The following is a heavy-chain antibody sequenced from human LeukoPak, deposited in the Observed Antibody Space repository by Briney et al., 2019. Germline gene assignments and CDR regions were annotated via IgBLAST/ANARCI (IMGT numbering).Heavy chain of an antibody. CDR1: GNYW. V-gene: IGHV3-74*01. CDR2: INSDGSWT. D-gene: IGHD3-3*01. CDR3: AKDRITIFGVVIDYYYYGMDV. Sequence: GGSLRLSCAASGNYWMHWVRQVPGKGLVWVSHINSDGSWTSYADSVKGRFTISRDNSKNTLYLQMNSLRAEDTAVYYCAKDRITIFGVVIDYYYYGMDVWGQGTTVTVSS. J-gene: IGHJ6*02.